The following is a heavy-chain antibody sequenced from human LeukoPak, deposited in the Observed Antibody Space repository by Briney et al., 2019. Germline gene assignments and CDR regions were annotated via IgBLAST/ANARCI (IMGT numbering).Heavy chain of an antibody. J-gene: IGHJ4*02. CDR2: MSYDGSDN. D-gene: IGHD5-24*01. Sequence: PGGSLRLSCAASGFTFSSYAMHWVRQAPGKGLEWVAVMSYDGSDNYHADSVKGRFTISRDNSRTSVYLQMNSLRAEDTAVYYCARGSRWLQLGPFDYWGQGTLVTVSS. CDR1: GFTFSSYA. CDR3: ARGSRWLQLGPFDY. V-gene: IGHV3-30*01.